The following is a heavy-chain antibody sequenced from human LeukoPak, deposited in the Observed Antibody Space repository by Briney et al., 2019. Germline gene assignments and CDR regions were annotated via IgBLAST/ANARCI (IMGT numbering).Heavy chain of an antibody. CDR3: AKDSSGWYDYFDY. Sequence: PVGSLRLSCAASGFTVSSNYMSWVRQAPRKGLEWVSVIYSGGSTYYADSVKGRFTISRDNSKNTLYLQMNSLRAEDTAVYYCAKDSSGWYDYFDYWGQGTLVTVSS. CDR2: IYSGGST. J-gene: IGHJ4*02. D-gene: IGHD6-19*01. CDR1: GFTVSSNY. V-gene: IGHV3-66*02.